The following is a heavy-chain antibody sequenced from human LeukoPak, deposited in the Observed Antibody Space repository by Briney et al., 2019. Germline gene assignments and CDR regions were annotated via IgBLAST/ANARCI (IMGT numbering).Heavy chain of an antibody. D-gene: IGHD1-26*01. V-gene: IGHV3-23*01. CDR2: ISGSGGST. CDR3: AKDVGKWESLHFFDY. J-gene: IGHJ4*02. Sequence: GGSLRLSCAASGFTFSSYAMSWVRQAPGKGLEWVSAISGSGGSTYYADSVKGRFTISRDNSRNTLYLQMNSLRGDDTAVYYCAKDVGKWESLHFFDYWGQGTLVTVSS. CDR1: GFTFSSYA.